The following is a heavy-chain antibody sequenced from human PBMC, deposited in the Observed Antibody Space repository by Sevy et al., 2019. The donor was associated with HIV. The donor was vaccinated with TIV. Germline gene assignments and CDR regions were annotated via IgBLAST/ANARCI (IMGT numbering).Heavy chain of an antibody. Sequence: GGSLRLSCAASGFTFSSYSMNWVRQAPGKGLEWVSSISSSSSYIYYADSVKGRFTISRDNAKNSLYLQMNSLRAEDTAVYYCARDRRGGYDLISSVWYGGGISDYWGQGTLVTVSS. J-gene: IGHJ4*02. V-gene: IGHV3-21*01. CDR3: ARDRRGGYDLISSVWYGGGISDY. CDR2: ISSSSSYI. CDR1: GFTFSSYS. D-gene: IGHD6-19*01.